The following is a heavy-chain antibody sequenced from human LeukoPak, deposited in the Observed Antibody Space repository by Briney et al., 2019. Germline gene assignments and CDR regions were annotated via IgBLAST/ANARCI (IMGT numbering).Heavy chain of an antibody. D-gene: IGHD1-26*01. J-gene: IGHJ4*02. Sequence: GGSLRLSCAASGFTFSSYSMNWVRQTPGKGLEWVSSISSSSSYIYYADSVKVRFIISRDNAKNSLYLQMNSLRAEDTAVYYCARGRGGSYRGGFDYWGQGTLVTVSS. CDR2: ISSSSSYI. CDR3: ARGRGGSYRGGFDY. CDR1: GFTFSSYS. V-gene: IGHV3-21*01.